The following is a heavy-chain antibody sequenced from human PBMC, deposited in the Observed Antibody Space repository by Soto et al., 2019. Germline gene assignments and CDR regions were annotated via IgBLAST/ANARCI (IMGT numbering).Heavy chain of an antibody. CDR2: IYWNDDK. J-gene: IGHJ5*02. Sequence: SGPTLVNPTQTLTLTCTFSGFSLSTSGVGVGWIRQPPGKALEWLALIYWNDDKRYSPSLKSRLTITKDTSKNQVVLTMTNMDHVDTATYSCAHRAHDPLIPYSEDNCFDPLGQGTLVTVSS. CDR1: GFSLSTSGVG. D-gene: IGHD3-9*01. CDR3: AHRAHDPLIPYSEDNCFDP. V-gene: IGHV2-5*01.